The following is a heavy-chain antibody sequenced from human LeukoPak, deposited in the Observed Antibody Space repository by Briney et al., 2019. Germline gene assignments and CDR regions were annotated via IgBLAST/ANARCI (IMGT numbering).Heavy chain of an antibody. CDR2: ISWNSGSI. J-gene: IGHJ4*02. CDR3: AKLGYSGSYFLDY. Sequence: PGGSLRLSCAASGFTFDDYAMHWVRQAPGKGLEWVSGISWNSGSIGYVDSVKGRFTISRDNSKNTLYLQMNSLRAEDTAVYYCAKLGYSGSYFLDYWGQGTLVTVSS. CDR1: GFTFDDYA. D-gene: IGHD1-26*01. V-gene: IGHV3-9*01.